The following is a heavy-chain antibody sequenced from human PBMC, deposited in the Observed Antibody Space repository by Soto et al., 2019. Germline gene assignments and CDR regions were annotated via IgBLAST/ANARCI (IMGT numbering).Heavy chain of an antibody. CDR2: ISAYNGNT. D-gene: IGHD3-22*01. CDR1: GYTFTSYG. Sequence: ASVKVSCKASGYTFTSYGISWVRQAPGQGLEWMGWISAYNGNTNYAQKLQGRVTMTTDTSISTAYMELSSLRSEDTAVYYCAREYYDSSAQGTYYYGMDVWGQGTTVTVSS. CDR3: AREYYDSSAQGTYYYGMDV. V-gene: IGHV1-18*01. J-gene: IGHJ6*02.